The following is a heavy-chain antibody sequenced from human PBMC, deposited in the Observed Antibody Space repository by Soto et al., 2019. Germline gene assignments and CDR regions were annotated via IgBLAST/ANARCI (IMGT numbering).Heavy chain of an antibody. D-gene: IGHD3-16*01. V-gene: IGHV3-30*02. CDR2: ISYDGSDT. CDR1: GLTFSSFG. J-gene: IGHJ6*02. CDR3: AKDHGWGSCYKYHGMDV. Sequence: GGSLRLSCEVSGLTFSSFGMHWVRQAPGKGLEWVSLISYDGSDTFSADSVRGRFIISRDNSKNTLYLQMNSLRPEDSAVYYCAKDHGWGSCYKYHGMDVWGQGTTVTVSS.